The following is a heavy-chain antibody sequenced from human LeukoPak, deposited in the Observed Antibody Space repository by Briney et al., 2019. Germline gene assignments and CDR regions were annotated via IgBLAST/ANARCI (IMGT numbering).Heavy chain of an antibody. CDR3: AATSVGATINDAFDI. CDR1: GFTLTKSA. V-gene: IGHV1-58*01. D-gene: IGHD1-26*01. Sequence: ASVKVSCKASGFTLTKSAVQWVRQARGQRLEWIGWIVVGRGNTNYAQKFQERVTITRDMSTGTAYMELGSLRSEDTAVYYCAATSVGATINDAFDIWGQGTMVTVSS. CDR2: IVVGRGNT. J-gene: IGHJ3*02.